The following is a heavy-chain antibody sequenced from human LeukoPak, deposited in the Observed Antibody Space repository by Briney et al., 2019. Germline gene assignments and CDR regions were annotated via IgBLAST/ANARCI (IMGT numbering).Heavy chain of an antibody. D-gene: IGHD5-12*01. CDR3: ARRAYSGYEFDY. CDR1: GYSFTTYW. V-gene: IGHV5-51*01. J-gene: IGHJ4*02. CDR2: IYPGDSDI. Sequence: GESLKISCKGSGYSFTTYWIAWVRQMPGKGPEWMGIIYPGDSDIRYSPSLQGQVTISVDKSISTAYLQWSSLKASDTAMYYCARRAYSGYEFDYWGQGTLVTVSS.